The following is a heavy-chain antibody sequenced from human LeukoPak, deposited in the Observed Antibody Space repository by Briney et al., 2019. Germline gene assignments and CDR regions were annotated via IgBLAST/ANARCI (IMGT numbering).Heavy chain of an antibody. CDR3: ARGLYDILTVDY. V-gene: IGHV3-66*01. J-gene: IGHJ4*02. CDR1: GFTVSSNY. Sequence: GGSLTLSCAASGFTVSSNYMSWVRQAPGKGLEWVSVIYSGGSTYYADSVKGRFTISRDNSKNTLYLQMNSLRAEDTAVYYCARGLYDILTVDYWGQGTLVTVSS. CDR2: IYSGGST. D-gene: IGHD3-9*01.